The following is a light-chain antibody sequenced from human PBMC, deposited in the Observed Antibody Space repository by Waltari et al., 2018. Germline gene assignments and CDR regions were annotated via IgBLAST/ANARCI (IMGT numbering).Light chain of an antibody. V-gene: IGLV2-14*01. CDR2: EVT. Sequence: QSALTQPASVSGSPGQSITISCPGTSSDVVGYNYVSWYQQHPGKAPKFMIYEVTNRPSGVSNRFSGSKSGNTAYLTISGLRAEDEADYHCSSYTSSDTWVFGGGTKVTVL. CDR1: SSDVVGYNY. CDR3: SSYTSSDTWV. J-gene: IGLJ3*02.